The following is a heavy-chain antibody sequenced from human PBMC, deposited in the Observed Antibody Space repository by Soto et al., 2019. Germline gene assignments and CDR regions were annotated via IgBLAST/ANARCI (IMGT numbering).Heavy chain of an antibody. CDR3: AIQRRGAVY. CDR2: INPNNGGT. CDR1: GYSFTANS. D-gene: IGHD2-2*01. J-gene: IGHJ4*02. Sequence: QVHLVQSGAEVKKPGASVRVSCKASGYSFTANSMHWVRQAPGEGLEWMGWINPNNGGTNYARKFQGWVTMTRDTPIRQASMALTGVSCVDTAVYSCAIQRRGAVYWGEGTLVTVSS. V-gene: IGHV1-2*04.